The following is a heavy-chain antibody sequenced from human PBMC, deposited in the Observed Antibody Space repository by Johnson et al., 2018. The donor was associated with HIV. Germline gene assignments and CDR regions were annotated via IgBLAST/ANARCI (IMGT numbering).Heavy chain of an antibody. D-gene: IGHD3-10*01. CDR3: ARELTYYYGSGSYPSGLDAFDI. CDR2: ISWNSGSI. Sequence: VQLVESGGGLVQPGGSLRLSCAASGFTFSSYAMSWVRQAPGKGLEWVSGISWNSGSIGYADSVKGRFTISRDNAKDSLYLQMNSLRAEDTALYYCARELTYYYGSGSYPSGLDAFDIWGQGTMVTVSS. CDR1: GFTFSSYA. J-gene: IGHJ3*02. V-gene: IGHV3-9*01.